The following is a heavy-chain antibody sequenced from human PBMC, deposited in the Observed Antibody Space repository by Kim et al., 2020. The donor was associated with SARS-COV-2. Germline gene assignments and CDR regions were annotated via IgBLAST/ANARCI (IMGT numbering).Heavy chain of an antibody. D-gene: IGHD2-2*03. CDR2: ISSSSYI. J-gene: IGHJ6*02. V-gene: IGHV3-21*01. CDR3: ARDRVVDIVVVPAFNYYYYYGMDV. CDR1: GFTFSSYS. Sequence: GGSLRLSCAASGFTFSSYSMNWVRQAPGKGLEWVSSISSSSYIYYADSVKGRFTISRDNAKNSLYLQMNSLRAEDTAVYYCARDRVVDIVVVPAFNYYYYYGMDVWGQGTTVTVSS.